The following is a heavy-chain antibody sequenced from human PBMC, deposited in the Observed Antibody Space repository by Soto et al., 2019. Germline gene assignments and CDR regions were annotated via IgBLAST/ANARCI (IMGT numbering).Heavy chain of an antibody. CDR3: ASLSYYYDSSGYFLFDY. Sequence: TSETLSLTCTVSGGSISSSSYYWGWIRQPPGKGLEWIGSIYYSGSTYYNPSLKSRVTISVDTSKNQFSLKLSSVTAADTAVYYFASLSYYYDSSGYFLFDYWGQGTLVTSPQ. CDR2: IYYSGST. V-gene: IGHV4-39*01. D-gene: IGHD3-22*01. J-gene: IGHJ4*02. CDR1: GGSISSSSYY.